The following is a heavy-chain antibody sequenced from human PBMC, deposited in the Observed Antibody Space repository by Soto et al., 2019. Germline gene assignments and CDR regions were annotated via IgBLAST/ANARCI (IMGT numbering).Heavy chain of an antibody. J-gene: IGHJ4*02. V-gene: IGHV1-2*02. CDR3: ARDEIQLWFEGPPFDY. Sequence: ASVKVSCKASGYIFSGYYIHWLRQAPGQGLEWMGWTNPKTGGTKYTQKFQGRVTLTRDTSSSTAYMELSSVTSDDTAVYYCARDEIQLWFEGPPFDYWGQGTLVTVSS. D-gene: IGHD5-18*01. CDR2: TNPKTGGT. CDR1: GYIFSGYY.